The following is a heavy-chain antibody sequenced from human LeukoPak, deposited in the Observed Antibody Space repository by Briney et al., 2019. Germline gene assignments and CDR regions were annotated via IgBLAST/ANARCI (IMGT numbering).Heavy chain of an antibody. V-gene: IGHV3-30*04. CDR2: ISYDGSNK. D-gene: IGHD2-15*01. Sequence: PGRSLRLSCAASGFTFSSYAMLWVRQAPGKGLEWVAVISYDGSNKYYADSVKGRFTISRDNSKNTLYLQMNSLRAEDTAVYYCARVYGGRYVFDYWGQGTLVTVSS. CDR3: ARVYGGRYVFDY. J-gene: IGHJ4*02. CDR1: GFTFSSYA.